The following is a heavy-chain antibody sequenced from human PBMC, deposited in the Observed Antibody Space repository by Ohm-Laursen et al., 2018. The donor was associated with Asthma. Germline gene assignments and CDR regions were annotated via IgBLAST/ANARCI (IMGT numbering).Heavy chain of an antibody. CDR1: GFIFDDYA. Sequence: SLRLSCSASGFIFDDYAMHWVRQVPGKGLEWVSGISWNSGTIVQADSVKGRFTISRDNAKNSLYLQMNSLRAEDTALYYCARDSQAMVTTEGLYFGMDDWGQGTTVTVSS. J-gene: IGHJ6*02. CDR3: ARDSQAMVTTEGLYFGMDD. V-gene: IGHV3-9*01. CDR2: ISWNSGTI. D-gene: IGHD4-17*01.